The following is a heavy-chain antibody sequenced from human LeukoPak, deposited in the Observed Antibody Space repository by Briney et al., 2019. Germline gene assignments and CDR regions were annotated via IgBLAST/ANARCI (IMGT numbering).Heavy chain of an antibody. J-gene: IGHJ5*02. V-gene: IGHV4-31*03. CDR1: GGSISSGGYY. Sequence: PSQTLSLTYTVSGGSISSGGYYWSWIRQHPGKGLEWIGYIYYSGSTYYNPSLKSRVTISVDTSKNQFSLKLSSVTAADAAVYYCAREGTSIAVAETNWFDPWGQGTLVTVSS. CDR3: AREGTSIAVAETNWFDP. D-gene: IGHD6-19*01. CDR2: IYYSGST.